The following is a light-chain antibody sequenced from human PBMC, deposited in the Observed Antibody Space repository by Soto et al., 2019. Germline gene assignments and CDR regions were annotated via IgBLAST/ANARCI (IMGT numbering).Light chain of an antibody. CDR2: AAS. CDR3: QQCKVAPFT. J-gene: IGKJ4*01. CDR1: KDIGNF. Sequence: DIQMTQSPSSLSAFVGDRVTITCRASKDIGNFLAWYQQKPGKVPKLLIYAASTLQSGVPPRFSGSGSGTDFTLTISSLQPEDVATYYCQQCKVAPFTFGAGTKVEIK. V-gene: IGKV1-27*01.